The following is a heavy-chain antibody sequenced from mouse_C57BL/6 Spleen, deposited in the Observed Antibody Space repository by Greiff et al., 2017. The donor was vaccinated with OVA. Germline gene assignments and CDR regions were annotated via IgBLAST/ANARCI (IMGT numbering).Heavy chain of an antibody. CDR3: ARGLGKAWFAY. J-gene: IGHJ3*01. D-gene: IGHD4-1*01. V-gene: IGHV5-4*01. Sequence: EVQVVESGGGLVKPGGSLKLSCAASGFTFSSYAMSWVRQTPEKRLEWVATISDGGSYTYYPDNVKGRFTISRDNAKNNLYLQMSHLKSEDTAMYYCARGLGKAWFAYWGQGTLVTVSA. CDR2: ISDGGSYT. CDR1: GFTFSSYA.